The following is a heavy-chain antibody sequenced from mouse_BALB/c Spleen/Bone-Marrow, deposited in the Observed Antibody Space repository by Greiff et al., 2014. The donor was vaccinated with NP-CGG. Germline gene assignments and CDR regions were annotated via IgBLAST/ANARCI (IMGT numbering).Heavy chain of an antibody. CDR2: IYPYNGGT. Sequence: EVQLQQSGPELVKPGASVKISCKVSGYTFTDYNMHWVKQSHGKSLEWIGYIYPYNGGTDYTQKFKSKATLTVDNSSSTAYMERRSLTSEDSAVYYCARSPNGAWFDYWGQGTLVTVSA. J-gene: IGHJ3*01. CDR3: ARSPNGAWFDY. V-gene: IGHV1S29*02. D-gene: IGHD4-1*01. CDR1: GYTFTDYN.